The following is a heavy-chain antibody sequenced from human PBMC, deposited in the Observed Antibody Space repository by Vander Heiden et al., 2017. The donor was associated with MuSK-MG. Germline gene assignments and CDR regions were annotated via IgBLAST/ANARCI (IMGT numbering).Heavy chain of an antibody. CDR2: IYYTGST. Sequence: QVPLQESGPGLVKPSETLSLTCSVSGGSITNHYWGWIRQPPGKGLEWIGYIYYTGSTNYNPSLKSRVAISVDTSKNQFSLKLSSVTAADTAVYYCARRISGSYSQFDYWGRGTLVTVSS. D-gene: IGHD1-26*01. V-gene: IGHV4-59*11. CDR3: ARRISGSYSQFDY. J-gene: IGHJ4*02. CDR1: GGSITNHY.